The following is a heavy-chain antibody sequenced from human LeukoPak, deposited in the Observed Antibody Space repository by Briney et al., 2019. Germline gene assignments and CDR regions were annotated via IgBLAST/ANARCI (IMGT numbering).Heavy chain of an antibody. J-gene: IGHJ6*02. D-gene: IGHD6-19*01. Sequence: GASVKVSCKASGYTFTSYEINWVRQATGQGLEWMGWMNPNSGNTGYAQKFQGRVTMTRNTSISTAYMELSSLRSEDTAVYYCARARRPKYSSGWSHYYYYGMDVWGQGTTVTVSS. CDR3: ARARRPKYSSGWSHYYYYGMDV. CDR1: GYTFTSYE. V-gene: IGHV1-8*01. CDR2: MNPNSGNT.